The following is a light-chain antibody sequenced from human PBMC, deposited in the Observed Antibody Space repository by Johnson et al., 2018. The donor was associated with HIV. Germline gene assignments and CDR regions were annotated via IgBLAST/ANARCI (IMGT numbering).Light chain of an antibody. CDR1: NSNIGNNY. CDR2: ENN. Sequence: QSVLTQPPSVSAAPRQKVTISCSGSNSNIGNNYVSWYQHLPGTAPKLLIYENNKRPSGIPDRFSDSKSGTSATLGITGLQTGDEADYYCGTWDSSLSAHYIFGTGTKVTVL. CDR3: GTWDSSLSAHYI. V-gene: IGLV1-51*02. J-gene: IGLJ1*01.